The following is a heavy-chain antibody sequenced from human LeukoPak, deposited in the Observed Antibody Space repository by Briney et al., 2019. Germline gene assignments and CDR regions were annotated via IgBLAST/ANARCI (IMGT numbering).Heavy chain of an antibody. CDR1: GGSFSGYY. CDR3: ARGGDDSGYDENDY. D-gene: IGHD5-12*01. CDR2: INHSGST. J-gene: IGHJ4*02. Sequence: SSETLSLTCAVYGGSFSGYYWSWIRQPPGKGLEWIGEINHSGSTNYNPSLKSRVTISVDMSKNQFSLKLSSVTAADTAVYYCARGGDDSGYDENDYWGQGTLVTVSS. V-gene: IGHV4-34*01.